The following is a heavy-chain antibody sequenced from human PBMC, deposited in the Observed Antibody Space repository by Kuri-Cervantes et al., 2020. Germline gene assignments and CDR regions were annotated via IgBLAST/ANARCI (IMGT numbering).Heavy chain of an antibody. Sequence: GGSLRLSCAASGFTFSSYGMHWVRQAPGKGLEWVAVISYDGSNKYYADSVKGRFTISRDNSKNTPYLQMNSLRAEDTAVYYCARGYTWIQLWTYYFDYWGQGTLVTVSS. J-gene: IGHJ4*02. CDR1: GFTFSSYG. D-gene: IGHD5-18*01. CDR2: ISYDGSNK. V-gene: IGHV3-30*03. CDR3: ARGYTWIQLWTYYFDY.